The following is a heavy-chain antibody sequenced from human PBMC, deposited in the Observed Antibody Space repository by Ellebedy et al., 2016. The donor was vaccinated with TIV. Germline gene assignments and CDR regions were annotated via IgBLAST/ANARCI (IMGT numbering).Heavy chain of an antibody. CDR3: ARGGAYGDYASAFDS. CDR1: GGSISSSNW. Sequence: GSLRLXXAVSGGSISSSNWWSWVRQPPGKGLEWIGEIYHSGSTYYNPSLKSRVTISVDTSKNQFSLKLSSVTAADTAVYYCARGGAYGDYASAFDSWGQGTMVTVSS. J-gene: IGHJ3*02. CDR2: IYHSGST. V-gene: IGHV4-4*02. D-gene: IGHD4-17*01.